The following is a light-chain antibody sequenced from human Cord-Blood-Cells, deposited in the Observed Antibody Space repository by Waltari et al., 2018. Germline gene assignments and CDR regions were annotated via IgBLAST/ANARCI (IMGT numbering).Light chain of an antibody. CDR2: KAS. J-gene: IGKJ1*01. CDR1: QSINSW. CDR3: QQYNSYCT. Sequence: DIQMTQSPSTLSAPVGDRVTITCRASQSINSWLAWYQQKPGKAPKLLIYKASSLESGVPSRFSGSGSGTEFTLTISSLQPDDFATYYCQQYNSYCTFGQGTKVEIK. V-gene: IGKV1-5*03.